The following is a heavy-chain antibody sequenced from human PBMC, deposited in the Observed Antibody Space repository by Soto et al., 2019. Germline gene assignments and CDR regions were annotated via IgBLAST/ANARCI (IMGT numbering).Heavy chain of an antibody. V-gene: IGHV3-30-3*01. J-gene: IGHJ6*02. Sequence: QVQLVESGGGVVQLGRSLRLSFAASGFTFSSYAMHWVRQAPGKGLEWGAVISYDGSNKYYADSVKGRFTISRDNSKNTLYLQMNSLRAEDTAVYYCARDRLRYNWNDFPYYYYGMDVWGQGTTVTVSS. CDR1: GFTFSSYA. CDR3: ARDRLRYNWNDFPYYYYGMDV. CDR2: ISYDGSNK. D-gene: IGHD1-1*01.